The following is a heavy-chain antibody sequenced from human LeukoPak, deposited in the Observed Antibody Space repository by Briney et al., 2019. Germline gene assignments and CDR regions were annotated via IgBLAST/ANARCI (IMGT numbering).Heavy chain of an antibody. CDR1: GFSLSTSGVS. Sequence: ASGPTLVKPTQTLTLTCTFTGFSLSTSGVSVGWIRQPPAKALEWLARIYWDEDKRYSPSLKSRLTITKATSKNQVILTRTSRDPVDTTTDYWAHRVVDTVMVTRFDYWGQGTLVTVSS. CDR2: IYWDEDK. CDR3: AHRVVDTVMVTRFDY. J-gene: IGHJ4*01. D-gene: IGHD5-18*01. V-gene: IGHV2-5*02.